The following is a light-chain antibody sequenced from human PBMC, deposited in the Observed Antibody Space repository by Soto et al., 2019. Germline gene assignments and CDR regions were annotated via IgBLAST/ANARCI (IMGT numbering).Light chain of an antibody. Sequence: EIVLTQSPGTLSLSPGERATLSCRASQSVSNNYLAWYQQKPGQAPRLLIYDTSKRATGIPDRFSGGGSGTDFILTISRLEPEDFAVYYCQQHGNSPPYTFGRGTKLEIK. J-gene: IGKJ2*01. CDR1: QSVSNNY. V-gene: IGKV3-20*01. CDR2: DTS. CDR3: QQHGNSPPYT.